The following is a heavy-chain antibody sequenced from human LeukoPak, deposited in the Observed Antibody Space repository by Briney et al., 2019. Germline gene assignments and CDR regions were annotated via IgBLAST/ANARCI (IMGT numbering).Heavy chain of an antibody. J-gene: IGHJ4*02. Sequence: PGGSLRLSCAASGFTFSTYGMHWVRQAPGKGLEWVSFIRYDGSKKYYADSVKGRFTISRDNSKNTLYLQMNSLRAEDTAVYYCAKDRPPRSYYDYWGQGTLVTVSS. CDR1: GFTFSTYG. CDR2: IRYDGSKK. CDR3: AKDRPPRSYYDY. V-gene: IGHV3-30*02. D-gene: IGHD1-14*01.